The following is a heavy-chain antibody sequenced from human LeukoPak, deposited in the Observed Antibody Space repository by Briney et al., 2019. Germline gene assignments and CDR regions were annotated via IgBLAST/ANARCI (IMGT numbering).Heavy chain of an antibody. CDR2: FDPEDGET. D-gene: IGHD3-22*01. V-gene: IGHV1-24*01. Sequence: ASVKVSCKVSGHTLTELSMHWVRRAPGKGLEWMGGFDPEDGETIYAQKFQGRVTMTEDTSTDTAYMELSSLRSEDTAVYYCATERETYYYDSSPGVWFDPWGQGTLVTVSS. J-gene: IGHJ5*02. CDR3: ATERETYYYDSSPGVWFDP. CDR1: GHTLTELS.